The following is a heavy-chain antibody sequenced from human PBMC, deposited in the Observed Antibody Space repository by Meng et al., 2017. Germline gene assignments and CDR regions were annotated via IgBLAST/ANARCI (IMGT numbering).Heavy chain of an antibody. CDR3: ATASITAITMVRGVIIHLKSYYFDY. CDR1: GYTLTGLS. D-gene: IGHD3-10*01. V-gene: IGHV1-24*01. Sequence: ASVKVSCKVSGYTLTGLSMHWVRQAPGKGLEWMGGFDPEDGETIYAQKFQGRVTMTEDTSTDTAYMELSSLRSEDTAVYYCATASITAITMVRGVIIHLKSYYFDYWGQGTLVTVSS. CDR2: FDPEDGET. J-gene: IGHJ4*02.